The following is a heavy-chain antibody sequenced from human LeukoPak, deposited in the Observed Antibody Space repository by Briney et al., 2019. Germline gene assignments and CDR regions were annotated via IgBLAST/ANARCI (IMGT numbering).Heavy chain of an antibody. Sequence: GGSLRLSCAASGFSFNKDWMSWVRQAPGKGLEWVANIKQDGSEMYYVDSVEGRFTVSRDNAKNSLYRQMDSLRAEDTAVYYCARARTLAVTPAAMPYYFDYWGQGSLVTVSS. CDR2: IKQDGSEM. D-gene: IGHD2-2*01. J-gene: IGHJ4*02. CDR3: ARARTLAVTPAAMPYYFDY. V-gene: IGHV3-7*01. CDR1: GFSFNKDW.